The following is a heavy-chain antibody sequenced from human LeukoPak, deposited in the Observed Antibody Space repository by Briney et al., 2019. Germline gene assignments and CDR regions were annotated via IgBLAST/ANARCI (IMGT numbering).Heavy chain of an antibody. Sequence: GGSLRLSCPASGFTFSDYSMSWVRQTPGKGLEWVSSISSSSDYIYYADSVKGRFTISRDNARNSLYLQMNSLRAEDTAAYYCARSRSVSNYKGMDVWGQGTTVTVSS. CDR2: ISSSSDYI. J-gene: IGHJ6*02. CDR3: ARSRSVSNYKGMDV. V-gene: IGHV3-21*01. CDR1: GFTFSDYS. D-gene: IGHD5/OR15-5a*01.